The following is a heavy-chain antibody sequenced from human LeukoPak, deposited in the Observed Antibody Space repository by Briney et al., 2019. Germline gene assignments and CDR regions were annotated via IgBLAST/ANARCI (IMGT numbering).Heavy chain of an antibody. CDR1: GFTFSRYG. D-gene: IGHD3-10*01. V-gene: IGHV3-30*03. CDR3: TRLHYYGSGSQDY. CDR2: ISYDGSNK. Sequence: GGSLRLSCAASGFTFSRYGMHWVRQAPGKGLEGVAVISYDGSNKYYADSFKGRFTISRNNSKNTLYLQMNSLKTEDTAVYYCTRLHYYGSGSQDYWGQGTLVTVSS. J-gene: IGHJ4*02.